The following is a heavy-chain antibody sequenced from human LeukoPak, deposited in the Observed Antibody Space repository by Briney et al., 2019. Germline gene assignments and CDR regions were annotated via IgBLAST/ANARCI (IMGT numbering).Heavy chain of an antibody. CDR2: VFSTGSP. D-gene: IGHD3-10*01. J-gene: IGHJ5*02. CDR1: GGSISGHY. Sequence: PSETLSLTCTVSGGSISGHYRSWIRQSPEKGLESIAYVFSTGSPNYNPSLESRGTISVDTSKNQISLTLISVTAADTALYYCARARYYSDAGSYFIDQWGQGTPVTVSS. V-gene: IGHV4-59*11. CDR3: ARARYYSDAGSYFIDQ.